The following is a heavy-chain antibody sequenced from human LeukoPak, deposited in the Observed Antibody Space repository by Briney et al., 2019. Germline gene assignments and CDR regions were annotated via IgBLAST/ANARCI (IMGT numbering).Heavy chain of an antibody. V-gene: IGHV3-74*01. Sequence: PGGSLRLSCAASGFTFSGYWMHWVRHAPGKGLVWVSRISTAGSSTNYADSVKGRFTISRDNAKNTLYLQTNSPRADHTAVYYCAGGRSGNYGLFDYWGQGTLVTVSS. CDR3: AGGRSGNYGLFDY. CDR1: GFTFSGYW. D-gene: IGHD1-26*01. J-gene: IGHJ4*02. CDR2: ISTAGSST.